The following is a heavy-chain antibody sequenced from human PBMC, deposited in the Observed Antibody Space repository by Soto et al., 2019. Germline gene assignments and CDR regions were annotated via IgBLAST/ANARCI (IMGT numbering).Heavy chain of an antibody. J-gene: IGHJ5*02. V-gene: IGHV4-59*01. D-gene: IGHD1-26*01. CDR2: IYYSGST. CDR3: ARVGSGSYYEFNWFDP. Sequence: QVQLQESGPGLVKPPETLSLTCTFSGGSISAYYWSWIRQPPGKGLEWIGHIYYSGSTNYSPSLKSRVPISIDSSKRQFSLNLRSVTAADTAVYYCARVGSGSYYEFNWFDPWGQGKVVTFSS. CDR1: GGSISAYY.